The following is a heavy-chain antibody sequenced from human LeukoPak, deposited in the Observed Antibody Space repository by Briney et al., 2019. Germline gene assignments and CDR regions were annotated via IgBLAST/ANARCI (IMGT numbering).Heavy chain of an antibody. CDR3: ARKALPGNWFDP. CDR1: GDSISSYY. V-gene: IGHV4-4*07. CDR2: IYASGST. Sequence: SETLSLTCTVSGDSISSYYWSWIRQPAGKGLEWIGRIYASGSTNYNPSLKSRVTMSLDTSKNQFSLNLSSVTAADTAVYYCARKALPGNWFDPWGQGTLVTVS. J-gene: IGHJ5*02.